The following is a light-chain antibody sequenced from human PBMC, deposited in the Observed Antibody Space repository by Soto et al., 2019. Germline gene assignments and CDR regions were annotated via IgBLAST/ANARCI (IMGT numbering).Light chain of an antibody. J-gene: IGLJ1*01. CDR1: SSDVGCYNY. CDR3: SSYTSSIPYV. Sequence: QSVLTQPASVSGSPGQSITISCTGTSSDVGCYNYVSWYQQHPGKAPKLMIYDVSNRPSGVSNRFSGSKSGNTASLTISGLQAEDEADYYCSSYTSSIPYVFGTGTKVTVL. V-gene: IGLV2-14*01. CDR2: DVS.